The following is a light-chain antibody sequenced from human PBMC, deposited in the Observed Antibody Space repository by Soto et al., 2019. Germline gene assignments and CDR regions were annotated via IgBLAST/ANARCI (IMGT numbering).Light chain of an antibody. J-gene: IGLJ3*02. V-gene: IGLV2-14*01. Sequence: QSALTQPASVSGSPGQSITISCTGTSSDVGGYNYVSWFQQHPGKALKLMIYEVSSRPSGVSHRFSGSKSGNTASLTISGLQTEDEADYYCNSYTTTSTWVFGGGTKLTVL. CDR2: EVS. CDR3: NSYTTTSTWV. CDR1: SSDVGGYNY.